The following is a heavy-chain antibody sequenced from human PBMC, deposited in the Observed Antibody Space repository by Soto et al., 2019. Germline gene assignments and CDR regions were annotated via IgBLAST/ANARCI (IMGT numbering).Heavy chain of an antibody. V-gene: IGHV4-61*01. CDR1: GGSVSSANYY. D-gene: IGHD3-22*01. J-gene: IGHJ4*02. CDR3: SRDNSGYFPTY. Sequence: PSETLSLTCSVSGGSVSSANYYWSWMRQPPGKGLEWIGFIYYNGNTKYNPSLKSRVTISLDTSKNQFSLNLTSVTAADAAVYYCSRDNSGYFPTYWGQGTLVTVSS. CDR2: IYYNGNT.